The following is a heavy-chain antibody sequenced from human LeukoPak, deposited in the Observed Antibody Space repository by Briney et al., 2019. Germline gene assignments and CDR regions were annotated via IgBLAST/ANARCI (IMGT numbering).Heavy chain of an antibody. J-gene: IGHJ4*02. CDR3: ARLGYNWNYFSH. V-gene: IGHV4-39*01. Sequence: SETLSLTCTVSGGSMSSSSYHWGWIRQPPGKGLEWIGSIYYSGSTYYNPSLKSRVTISIDTSKNQFSLKLSSVTAADTAVYYCARLGYNWNYFSHWGQGTLVTVSS. CDR1: GGSMSSSSYH. D-gene: IGHD1-7*01. CDR2: IYYSGST.